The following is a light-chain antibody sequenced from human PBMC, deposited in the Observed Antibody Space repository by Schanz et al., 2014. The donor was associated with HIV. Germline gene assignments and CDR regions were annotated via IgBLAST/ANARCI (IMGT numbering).Light chain of an antibody. J-gene: IGKJ1*01. V-gene: IGKV2-28*01. CDR3: MQALQTPRT. CDR2: LTS. Sequence: DIVMTQSPLSLPVTPGEPASISCTSSRDLRDRHGNRFLDWYLQRPGKAPQLLIYLTSTRAPGVPDRFSGSGSGTHFTLRISAVEAEDVGVYFCMQALQTPRTFGQGTRV. CDR1: RDLRDRHGNRF.